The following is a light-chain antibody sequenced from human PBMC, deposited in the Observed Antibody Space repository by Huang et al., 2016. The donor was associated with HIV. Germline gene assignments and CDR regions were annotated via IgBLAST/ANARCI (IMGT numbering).Light chain of an antibody. CDR2: GGS. Sequence: EIVMTQSPVTLSVSPGEGATLSCRASQSVSSNLAWYQQKPGQAPRLLIYGGSVRATGVAARFSGSVSGTEFTLSISRLRSEDFAVYYCQQYNKWPQSFGGGTKVEIK. CDR1: QSVSSN. CDR3: QQYNKWPQS. V-gene: IGKV3-15*01. J-gene: IGKJ4*01.